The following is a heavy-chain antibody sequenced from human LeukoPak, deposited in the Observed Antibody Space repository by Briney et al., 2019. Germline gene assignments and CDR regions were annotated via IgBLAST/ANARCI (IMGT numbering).Heavy chain of an antibody. CDR2: ISDSGGST. D-gene: IGHD3-16*01. CDR3: AKGKINHDGAFDA. CDR1: GFSFSSYA. V-gene: IGHV3-23*01. J-gene: IGHJ3*01. Sequence: GGSLRLSCAASGFSFSSYAMSWVRQAPGKGLGWVSGISDSGGSTCYADSVKGRFTISRDNSKKQLFLQVDSLRVEDTAVYYCAKGKINHDGAFDAWGQGTRVTVSS.